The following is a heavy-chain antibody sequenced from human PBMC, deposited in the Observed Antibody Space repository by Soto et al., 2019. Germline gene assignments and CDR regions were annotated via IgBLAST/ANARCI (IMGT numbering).Heavy chain of an antibody. V-gene: IGHV5-51*01. CDR2: IYPGDSDT. D-gene: IGHD6-13*01. CDR3: ARYRFSGSRWSKFDY. Sequence: GESLKISCKGSGYSFTSYWIGWVRQMPGKGPEWMGIIYPGDSDTRYSPSFQGQVTISADKSISTAYLQWSSLKASDTAVYFCARYRFSGSRWSKFDYWGQGTLVTVSS. CDR1: GYSFTSYW. J-gene: IGHJ4*02.